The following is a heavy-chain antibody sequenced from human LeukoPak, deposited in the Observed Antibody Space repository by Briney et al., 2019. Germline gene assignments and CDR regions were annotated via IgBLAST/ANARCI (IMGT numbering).Heavy chain of an antibody. V-gene: IGHV4-31*03. CDR3: AREFPRDSGMDV. D-gene: IGHD2-15*01. CDR2: IYYSGST. CDR1: GGSISSGGYY. J-gene: IGHJ6*04. Sequence: SETLSLTCTVSGGSISSGGYYWSWIRQHPGKGLEWIGYIYYSGSTYYNPPLKSRVTISVDTSKNQFSLKLSSVTAADTAVYYCAREFPRDSGMDVWGKGTTVTVSS.